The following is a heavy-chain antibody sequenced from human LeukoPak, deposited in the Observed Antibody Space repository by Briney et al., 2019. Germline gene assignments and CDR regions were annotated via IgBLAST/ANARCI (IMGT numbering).Heavy chain of an antibody. Sequence: GGSLRLSCAASGFTFSDYWMSWVRQAPGKGLEWVSNIKQDGSEKYYVDSVKGRFTISRDNAKNSLYLQMNSLRAEDTAVYYFARERFGPTRKFGYFDYWGQGTLVTVSS. CDR2: IKQDGSEK. CDR1: GFTFSDYW. D-gene: IGHD3-16*01. J-gene: IGHJ4*02. CDR3: ARERFGPTRKFGYFDY. V-gene: IGHV3-7*01.